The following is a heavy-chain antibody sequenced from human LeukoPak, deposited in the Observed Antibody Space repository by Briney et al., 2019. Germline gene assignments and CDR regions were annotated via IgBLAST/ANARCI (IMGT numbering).Heavy chain of an antibody. CDR2: IYHSGST. D-gene: IGHD1-26*01. Sequence: PSETLSLTCAVSGYSITGGYHWGWIRQPPGKGLEWIGNIYHSGSTYYNPSLKSRVTISVDTSKNQFSLKLSSVTAADTAVYYCARDPGGTGDYWGQGTLVTVSS. CDR3: ARDPGGTGDY. J-gene: IGHJ4*02. CDR1: GYSITGGYH. V-gene: IGHV4-38-2*02.